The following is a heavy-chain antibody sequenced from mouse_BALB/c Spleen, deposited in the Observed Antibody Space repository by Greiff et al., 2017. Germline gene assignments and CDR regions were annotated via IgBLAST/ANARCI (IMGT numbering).Heavy chain of an antibody. V-gene: IGHV1-18*01. Sequence: EVQLVESGPELVKPGASMKISCKASGYSFTGYTMNWVKQSHGKNLEWIGLINPYNGGTSYNQKFKGKATLTVDKSSSTAYMELLSLTSEDSAVYYCARRAGSSYALFDYWGQGTTLTVSS. CDR3: ARRAGSSYALFDY. J-gene: IGHJ2*01. CDR1: GYSFTGYT. CDR2: INPYNGGT. D-gene: IGHD1-1*01.